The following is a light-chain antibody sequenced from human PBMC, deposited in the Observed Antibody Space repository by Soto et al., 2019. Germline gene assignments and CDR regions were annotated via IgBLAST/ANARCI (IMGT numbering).Light chain of an antibody. Sequence: DIQMTQSPSILSASVGDRVTITCRASQSISSWLAWYQQKPGKAPKFLIYKASNLERGVPSRFSGSGSGTEFTLTISSLQPDDFATYYCPQYNSYPLTFGGGTKVESK. CDR3: PQYNSYPLT. CDR2: KAS. CDR1: QSISSW. V-gene: IGKV1-5*03. J-gene: IGKJ4*01.